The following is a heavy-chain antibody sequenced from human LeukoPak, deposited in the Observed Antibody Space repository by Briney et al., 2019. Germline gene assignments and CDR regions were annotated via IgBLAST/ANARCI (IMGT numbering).Heavy chain of an antibody. CDR1: GYTFTGYY. Sequence: GASVKVSCKASGYTFTGYYIHWVRQAPGKGLEGMGWINTNSGGTNYAQKFQGRVTMTRDKSISTAYMELSRLGSDDTAVYYCARYGYNSWALDYWGQGTLVTVSS. V-gene: IGHV1-2*02. J-gene: IGHJ4*02. D-gene: IGHD5-24*01. CDR2: INTNSGGT. CDR3: ARYGYNSWALDY.